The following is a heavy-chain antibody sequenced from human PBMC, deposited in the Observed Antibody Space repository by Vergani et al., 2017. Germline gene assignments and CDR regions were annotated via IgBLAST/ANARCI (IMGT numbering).Heavy chain of an antibody. J-gene: IGHJ3*02. CDR2: ISGSGGST. Sequence: EVQLLESGGGLVQPGGSLRLSCAASGFTFSSYAMSWVRQAPGKGLEWVSAISGSGGSTYYADSVKGRFTISRDNSKNTLYLQMNSLRAEDTAVYYCASGSYYYDSSGYYYSAPGDAFDIWGQGTMVTVSS. CDR3: ASGSYYYDSSGYYYSAPGDAFDI. CDR1: GFTFSSYA. D-gene: IGHD3-22*01. V-gene: IGHV3-23*01.